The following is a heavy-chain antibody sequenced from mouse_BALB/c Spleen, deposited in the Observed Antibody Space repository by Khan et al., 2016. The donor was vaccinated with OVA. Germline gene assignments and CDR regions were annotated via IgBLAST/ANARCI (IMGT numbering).Heavy chain of an antibody. CDR2: ISSGSDYT. D-gene: IGHD4-1*01. J-gene: IGHJ3*01. V-gene: IGHV5-6*01. Sequence: EVQLKQSGGDLVKPGGSLKLSCAASGFTFSSYSMSWVRQTPDKRLEWVASISSGSDYTYYPDSVTGRFTISRDNAKNTLYLQRSDVKAEDTAMYYCADHLTGSFAYWGQGTLVTVSA. CDR1: GFTFSSYS. CDR3: ADHLTGSFAY.